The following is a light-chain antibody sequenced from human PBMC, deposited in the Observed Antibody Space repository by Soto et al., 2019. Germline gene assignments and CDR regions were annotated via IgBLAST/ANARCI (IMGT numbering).Light chain of an antibody. V-gene: IGKV3-20*01. Sequence: EIVLTQSPGTLSLSPGERATLSCRASQSVSNNYLAWYQQTPGQAPRLLVYDTSYRATGVPDRFSGSGSGTDFTLTISSLQPEDFAVYYCQQYNSWPLTFGGGTKVDIK. CDR3: QQYNSWPLT. J-gene: IGKJ4*01. CDR1: QSVSNNY. CDR2: DTS.